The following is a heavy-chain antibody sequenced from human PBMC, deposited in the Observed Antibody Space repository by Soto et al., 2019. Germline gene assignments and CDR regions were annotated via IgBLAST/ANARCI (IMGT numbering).Heavy chain of an antibody. J-gene: IGHJ6*02. D-gene: IGHD6-6*01. CDR3: ASHNSSGYYYYGMDV. V-gene: IGHV5-51*01. CDR2: IYPGDSDT. Sequence: GESLKTSCKGSGYSFTNYWIGWVRQMPWKGLEWMGIIYPGDSDTRYSPSFQGQVTISADKSISTAYLQWSSLKASDTAMYYCASHNSSGYYYYGMDVWGQGTTVTVSS. CDR1: GYSFTNYW.